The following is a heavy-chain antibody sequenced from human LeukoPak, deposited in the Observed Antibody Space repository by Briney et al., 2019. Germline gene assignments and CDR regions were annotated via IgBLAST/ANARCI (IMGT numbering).Heavy chain of an antibody. V-gene: IGHV4-59*08. CDR3: ARGRYYGGNLLDY. Sequence: SETLSLTCTVSGGSISSYYWSWIRQPPGKGLEWIGCISYSGSTNYNPSLKSRVTISVEVSKTQFSLKVNSVTAADTAVYYCARGRYYGGNLLDYWGQGTLVTVSS. CDR1: GGSISSYY. J-gene: IGHJ4*02. D-gene: IGHD4-17*01. CDR2: ISYSGST.